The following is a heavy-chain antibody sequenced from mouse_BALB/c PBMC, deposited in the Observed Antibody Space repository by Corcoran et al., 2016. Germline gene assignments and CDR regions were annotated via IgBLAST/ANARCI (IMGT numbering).Heavy chain of an antibody. D-gene: IGHD1-1*01. V-gene: IGHV9-1*02. Sequence: QIQLVQSGPELKKPGETVKISCKASGYTFTNYGMNWVKQAPGKGLKWMGWINTYTGEPTYADDFKGRFAVSLETSASTAYLQINNLKNEDMVTDVCARDYYGSWAYWGQGTLVTVSA. CDR1: GYTFTNYG. CDR2: INTYTGEP. J-gene: IGHJ3*01. CDR3: ARDYYGSWAY.